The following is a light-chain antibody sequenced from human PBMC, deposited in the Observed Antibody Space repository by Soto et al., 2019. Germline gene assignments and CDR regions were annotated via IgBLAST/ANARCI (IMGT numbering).Light chain of an antibody. V-gene: IGKV3-15*01. CDR1: QSVSSN. J-gene: IGKJ1*01. Sequence: EIVMSQSPATLSVSPGERATLSCRASQSVSSNLAWYQQKPGQAPRLLIYGASTRATGIPARFSGSESGRECTLTISSLPSEDFAVYYCQQYNNWTWTFGQGTKVEIK. CDR3: QQYNNWTWT. CDR2: GAS.